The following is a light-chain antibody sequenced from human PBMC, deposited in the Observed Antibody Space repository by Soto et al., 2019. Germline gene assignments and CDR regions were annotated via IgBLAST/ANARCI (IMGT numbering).Light chain of an antibody. CDR2: DTS. CDR3: QQYGSSPIT. V-gene: IGKV3D-20*01. CDR1: ERVSSSY. Sequence: IVLTQSPATMSLSPGERATLSCWASERVSSSYVAWYQMKAGLAPRLLIHDTSTRASGIPDRFRGSKSGTDFTLTIRGREPEDAALSYCQQYGSSPITFGQGTRLE. J-gene: IGKJ5*01.